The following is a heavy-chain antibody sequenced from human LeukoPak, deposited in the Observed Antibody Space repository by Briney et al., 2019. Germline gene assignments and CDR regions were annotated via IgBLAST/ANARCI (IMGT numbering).Heavy chain of an antibody. D-gene: IGHD5-12*01. Sequence: ASVKVSCKASGYTFTSYGINWVRQAPGQGLEWMGWISAYNGNTNYAQKLQGRVIMTTDTSTSTAYMELRSLRSDDTTVYYCAREGRGDIMTTMTLDYWGQGTLVTVSS. CDR1: GYTFTSYG. CDR2: ISAYNGNT. V-gene: IGHV1-18*01. J-gene: IGHJ4*02. CDR3: AREGRGDIMTTMTLDY.